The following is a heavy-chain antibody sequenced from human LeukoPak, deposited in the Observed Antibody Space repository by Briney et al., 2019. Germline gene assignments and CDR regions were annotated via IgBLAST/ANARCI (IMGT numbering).Heavy chain of an antibody. V-gene: IGHV4-30-4*01. CDR2: IYYSGST. D-gene: IGHD3-10*01. CDR1: GGSISSGDYY. CDR3: ARGPGSPRNWFDP. J-gene: IGHJ5*02. Sequence: PSETLSLTCTVSGGSISSGDYYWSWIRQPPGKGLEWIGYIYYSGSTYYNPSLKSRVTISVDTSKNQFSLKLSSVTAADTAVYYCARGPGSPRNWFDPWGQGTLVTVSS.